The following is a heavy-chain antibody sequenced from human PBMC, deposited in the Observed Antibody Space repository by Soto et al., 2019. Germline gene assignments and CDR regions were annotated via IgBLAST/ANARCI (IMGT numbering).Heavy chain of an antibody. V-gene: IGHV1-46*03. Sequence: QVQLVQSGAEVKKPGASVKVSCKASGYTFTSYYMHWVRQAPGQGLEWMGIINPSGGSTSYAQKFQGRGTMTRDTATSTVYMELSSLRSEDTAVYYCARAGDGPPGEYCTNGVCWGGNWFDPWGQGTLVTVSS. D-gene: IGHD2-8*01. CDR1: GYTFTSYY. J-gene: IGHJ5*02. CDR3: ARAGDGPPGEYCTNGVCWGGNWFDP. CDR2: INPSGGST.